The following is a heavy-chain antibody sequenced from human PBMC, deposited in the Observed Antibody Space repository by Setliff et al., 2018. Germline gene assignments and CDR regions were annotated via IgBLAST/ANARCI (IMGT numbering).Heavy chain of an antibody. CDR3: ARDTRVRDSSSVPSDTFDI. V-gene: IGHV4-59*01. D-gene: IGHD2-15*01. CDR1: GGSISTYY. J-gene: IGHJ3*02. Sequence: SETLSLTCSASGGSISTYYWSWIRQPPGKGLEWIGNINYSGNSNYIPSLKSRVTISVDTPKNQFSLKLSSVTAADTAVYYCARDTRVRDSSSVPSDTFDIWGRGTMVTVSS. CDR2: INYSGNS.